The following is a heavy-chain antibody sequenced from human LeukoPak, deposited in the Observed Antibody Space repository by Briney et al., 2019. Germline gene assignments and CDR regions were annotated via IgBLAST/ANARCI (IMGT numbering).Heavy chain of an antibody. V-gene: IGHV3-7*05. CDR1: GFPFNTYW. Sequence: GGSLRLSCAPSGFPFNTYWMTWVRQVPGKGLEWVANINQDGSETYYVDSVKGRFTISRDNAKNSLYLQMNSLRAEDTALYYCAREEFDYWGQGTLVTVSS. CDR2: INQDGSET. CDR3: AREEFDY. J-gene: IGHJ4*02.